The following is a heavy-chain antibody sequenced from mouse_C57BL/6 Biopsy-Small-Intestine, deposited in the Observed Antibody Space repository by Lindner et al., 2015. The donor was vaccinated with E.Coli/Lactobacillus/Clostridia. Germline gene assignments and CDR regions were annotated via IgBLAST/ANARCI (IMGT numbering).Heavy chain of an antibody. CDR1: GYTFTDYY. D-gene: IGHD2-4*01. CDR2: IYPYNGGT. V-gene: IGHV1-19*01. Sequence: VQLQESGPVLVKPGASVKMSCKASGYTFTDYYMNWVKQSHGKSLEWIGVIYPYNGGTNYNPKFKGKATLTVDKSSSTVYMELNSLTSEDSAVFYCARSGDDFLLYYFDYWGQGTTLTVSS. J-gene: IGHJ2*01. CDR3: ARSGDDFLLYYFDY.